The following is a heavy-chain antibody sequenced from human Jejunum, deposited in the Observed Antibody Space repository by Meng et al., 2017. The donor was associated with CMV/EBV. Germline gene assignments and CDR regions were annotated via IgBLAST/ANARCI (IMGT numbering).Heavy chain of an antibody. CDR3: ARGNPMTTVTTVRGSYYYYSMDV. J-gene: IGHJ6*03. V-gene: IGHV3-7*04. D-gene: IGHD4-17*01. CDR2: INQAGSAT. Sequence: WVRQAPGKGLEWVANINQAGSATNYVGSVKGRFTISRDNAKNSLYLQMNSLRAEDTAVYYCARGNPMTTVTTVRGSYYYYSMDVWGRGTTVTVSS.